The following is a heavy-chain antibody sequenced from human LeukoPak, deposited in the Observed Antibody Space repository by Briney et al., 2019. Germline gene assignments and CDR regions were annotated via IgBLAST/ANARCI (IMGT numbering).Heavy chain of an antibody. J-gene: IGHJ4*02. V-gene: IGHV3-30*14. Sequence: PGRSLRLSCAASGFTFSNYAMHWVRQAPGKGLEWVAVISYDGSNKYYADSVKGRFTISRDNSKNTLYLQMNSLRAEDTAVYYCARARVGANDYWGQGTLVTVSS. CDR3: ARARVGANDY. D-gene: IGHD1-26*01. CDR1: GFTFSNYA. CDR2: ISYDGSNK.